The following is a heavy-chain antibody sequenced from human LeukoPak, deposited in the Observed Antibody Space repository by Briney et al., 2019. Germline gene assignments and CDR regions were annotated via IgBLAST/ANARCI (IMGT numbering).Heavy chain of an antibody. D-gene: IGHD3-3*01. CDR3: ARGGVTIFGVATPTNWFDP. Sequence: TSETLSLTCTVSGGSISSYSWSWIRQPPGKGLEWIGYIHYNGSPHYNPSLKSRVTISVDTSKNQFSLKLSSVTAADTAVYYCARGGVTIFGVATPTNWFDPWGQGTLVTVSS. J-gene: IGHJ5*02. CDR1: GGSISSYS. V-gene: IGHV4-59*01. CDR2: IHYNGSP.